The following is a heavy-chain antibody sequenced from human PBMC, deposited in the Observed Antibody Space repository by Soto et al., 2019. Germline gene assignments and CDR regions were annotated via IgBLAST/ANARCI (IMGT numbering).Heavy chain of an antibody. J-gene: IGHJ5*02. CDR1: GVSISTDNW. CDR3: ATLGIAAPYSYLDP. CDR2: MYHSGSA. Sequence: QVQLQESGPGLVKPSGTLSLTCAVSGVSISTDNWWSWVRQPPGKGLVWIGEMYHSGSANYNPSLESRVTIAVDTSKNQCSLKLKSVTAADTAVYYCATLGIAAPYSYLDPWVPGTLVTVSS. D-gene: IGHD6-13*01. V-gene: IGHV4-4*02.